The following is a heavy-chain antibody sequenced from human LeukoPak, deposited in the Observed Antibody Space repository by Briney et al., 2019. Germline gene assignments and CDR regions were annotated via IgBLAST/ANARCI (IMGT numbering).Heavy chain of an antibody. D-gene: IGHD3-22*01. Sequence: NTGGSLRLSCAASGFTFSSYSMKWVRQAPGKGLEWVSSISSSSSYIYYADSVKGRFTISRDNAKNSLYLQMNSLRAEDTAVYYCARDLSWLGYDSSGYYSEAFDIWGQGTMVTVSS. V-gene: IGHV3-21*01. CDR2: ISSSSSYI. CDR3: ARDLSWLGYDSSGYYSEAFDI. CDR1: GFTFSSYS. J-gene: IGHJ3*02.